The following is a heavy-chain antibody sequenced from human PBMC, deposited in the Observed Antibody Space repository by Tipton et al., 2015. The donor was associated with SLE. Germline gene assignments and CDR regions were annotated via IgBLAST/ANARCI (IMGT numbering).Heavy chain of an antibody. D-gene: IGHD6-13*01. CDR1: GGSFSGYY. J-gene: IGHJ6*02. CDR3: AGLYSSSWLPFGYYYYGMYV. V-gene: IGHV4-34*01. Sequence: TLSLTCAVYGGSFSGYYWSWIRQPPGKGLEWIGEINHSGSTNYNPSLKSRVTISVGTSKNQFSLKLSSVTAADTAVYYCAGLYSSSWLPFGYYYYGMYVWGQGTTVTVSS. CDR2: INHSGST.